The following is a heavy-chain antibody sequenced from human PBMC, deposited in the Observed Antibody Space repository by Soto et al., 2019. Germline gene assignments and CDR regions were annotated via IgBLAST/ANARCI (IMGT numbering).Heavy chain of an antibody. V-gene: IGHV4-34*01. CDR1: GGSFSGYY. D-gene: IGHD3-10*01. CDR2: INHSGST. CDR3: AKTGITMVRGYYYYGMDV. J-gene: IGHJ6*02. Sequence: PSETLSLTCAVYGGSFSGYYWTWIRQPPGTGLEWIGEINHSGSTNYNPSLKSRVTISVDTSKNQFSLKLSSVTAADTAVYYCAKTGITMVRGYYYYGMDVWGQGTTVTVSS.